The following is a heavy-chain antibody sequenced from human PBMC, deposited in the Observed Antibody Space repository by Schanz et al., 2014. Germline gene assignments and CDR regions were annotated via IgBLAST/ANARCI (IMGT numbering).Heavy chain of an antibody. V-gene: IGHV1-46*01. CDR1: GYTFTSYY. D-gene: IGHD3-9*01. CDR2: INPSSGTT. Sequence: QVQLVQSGGEVKKPGASVKVSCKASGYTFTSYYMHWVRQAPGQGLEWMGKINPSSGTTRIAQNFQGRLTVTRDTSTSTVYMELSSLRSEDTAVYYCAKVDRTRYYAMDVWGQGTTVTVSS. J-gene: IGHJ6*02. CDR3: AKVDRTRYYAMDV.